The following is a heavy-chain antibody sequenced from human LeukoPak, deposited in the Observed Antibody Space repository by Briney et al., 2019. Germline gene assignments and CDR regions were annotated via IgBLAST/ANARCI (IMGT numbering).Heavy chain of an antibody. Sequence: ASLTVSCKASGYTFTGYYMHWVRQAPGQGLGWMGWINPDNGGTNYAQKFQGRVTMNRDMSISTVYMELSRLRSDDTAVYYCARDPSNSGYDYLYYFDYWGQGTLVTVSS. CDR1: GYTFTGYY. J-gene: IGHJ4*02. V-gene: IGHV1-2*02. CDR3: ARDPSNSGYDYLYYFDY. CDR2: INPDNGGT. D-gene: IGHD5-12*01.